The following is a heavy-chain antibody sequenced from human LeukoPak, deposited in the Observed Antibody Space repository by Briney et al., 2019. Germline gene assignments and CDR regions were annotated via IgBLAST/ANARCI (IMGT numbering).Heavy chain of an antibody. CDR1: GYTFTGYY. Sequence: ASVKVSCKASGYTFTGYYMHWVRQAPGQGLEWMGWINPNSGGTNYAQKFQGRVTMTRDTSISTAYMELSRLRSDDTAVYYCASRGAAAAGLQPTYYYYYGMDVWGQETTVTVSS. D-gene: IGHD6-13*01. CDR2: INPNSGGT. CDR3: ASRGAAAAGLQPTYYYYYGMDV. V-gene: IGHV1-2*02. J-gene: IGHJ6*02.